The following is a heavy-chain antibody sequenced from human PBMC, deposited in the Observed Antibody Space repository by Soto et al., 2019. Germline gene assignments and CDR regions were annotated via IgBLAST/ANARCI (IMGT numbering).Heavy chain of an antibody. CDR1: GFTFSSYG. V-gene: IGHV3-33*01. CDR3: ARAGDSSGWYEDY. CDR2: IWYDGSNK. J-gene: IGHJ4*02. Sequence: QVQLVESGGGVVQPGRSLRLSCAASGFTFSSYGMHWVRRAPGKGLEWVAVIWYDGSNKYYADSVKGRFTISRDNSKNTLYLQMNSLRAEDTAVYYCARAGDSSGWYEDYWGQGTLVTVSS. D-gene: IGHD6-19*01.